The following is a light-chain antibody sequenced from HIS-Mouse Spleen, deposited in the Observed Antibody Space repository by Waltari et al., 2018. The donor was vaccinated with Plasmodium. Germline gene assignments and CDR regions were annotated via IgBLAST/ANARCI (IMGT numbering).Light chain of an antibody. CDR1: QSVSSN. CDR3: QQYNNWSFT. V-gene: IGKV3-15*01. Sequence: EIVMTQSPATLSVSHGERATLSCRASQSVSSNLPWYQQKPGQAPRLLIYGASTRATGIPARFSGSGSGTEFTLTISSLQSEDFAVYYCQQYNNWSFTFGPGTKVDIK. CDR2: GAS. J-gene: IGKJ3*01.